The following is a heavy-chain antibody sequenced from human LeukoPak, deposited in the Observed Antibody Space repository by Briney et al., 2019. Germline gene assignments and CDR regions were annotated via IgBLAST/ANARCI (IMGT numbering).Heavy chain of an antibody. CDR3: AKDRPDDSSSGDY. J-gene: IGHJ4*02. Sequence: HPGGSLRLSFAASGFTFSSYAMSWVRQAPGKGLEWVSAISGSGGSTYYADPVKGRFTISRDNSKNTLYLQMNSLRAEDTAVYYCAKDRPDDSSSGDYWGQGTLVTVSS. D-gene: IGHD3-22*01. CDR1: GFTFSSYA. V-gene: IGHV3-23*01. CDR2: ISGSGGST.